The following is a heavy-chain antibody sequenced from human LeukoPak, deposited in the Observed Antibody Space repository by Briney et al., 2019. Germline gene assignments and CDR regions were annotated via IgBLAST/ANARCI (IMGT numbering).Heavy chain of an antibody. J-gene: IGHJ3*02. CDR2: IWYDGSNK. D-gene: IGHD2-15*01. Sequence: EPGGSLRLSCAASGFTFSSYGMHWVRQAPGKGLEWVAVIWYDGSNKYYADSVKGRFTISSDNSKNTLHLQMNSLRAEETAVYYCASVYCSGGSCQRGGYYDSSGYNAFDIWGQGTMVTVSS. CDR3: ASVYCSGGSCQRGGYYDSSGYNAFDI. CDR1: GFTFSSYG. V-gene: IGHV3-33*01.